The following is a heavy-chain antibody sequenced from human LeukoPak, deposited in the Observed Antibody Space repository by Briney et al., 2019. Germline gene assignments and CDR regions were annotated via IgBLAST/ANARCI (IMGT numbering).Heavy chain of an antibody. J-gene: IGHJ4*02. CDR1: GFTVSSNY. Sequence: GGSLRLSCAASGFTVSSNYMSWVRQAPGKGLEWVANIKEDGSEKNYVDSVKGRFTISRDNAKNSLYLQMNSLRAEDTAVYYCARTCSGGNCYSWGYFYNWGQGTLVTVSS. V-gene: IGHV3-7*03. CDR3: ARTCSGGNCYSWGYFYN. CDR2: IKEDGSEK. D-gene: IGHD2-15*01.